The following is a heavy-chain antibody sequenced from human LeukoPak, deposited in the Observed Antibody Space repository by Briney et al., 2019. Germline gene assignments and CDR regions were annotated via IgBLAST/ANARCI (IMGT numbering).Heavy chain of an antibody. V-gene: IGHV1-18*01. CDR2: ISAYNGNT. CDR1: GYTFTSYG. J-gene: IGHJ4*02. CDR3: ARDGFGGSFGPLRPDY. D-gene: IGHD3-10*01. Sequence: ASVKVSCKASGYTFTSYGISWVQQAPGQGLEWMGWISAYNGNTNYAQKLQGRVTMTTDTSTSTAYMELRSLRSDDTAVYYCARDGFGGSFGPLRPDYWGQGTLVTVSS.